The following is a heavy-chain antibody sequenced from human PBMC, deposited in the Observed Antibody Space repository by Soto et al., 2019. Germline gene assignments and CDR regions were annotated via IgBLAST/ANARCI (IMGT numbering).Heavy chain of an antibody. CDR3: ARFSIGADY. V-gene: IGHV4-38-2*01. CDR1: GYSISSGYY. CDR2: IYHSGST. J-gene: IGHJ4*02. Sequence: AETLSLTCAVSGYSISSGYYWGWIRQPPGKGLEWIGSIYHSGSTYYNPSLKSRVTISVDTSKHQFSLKLSSVTAADTAVYYCARFSIGADYWGQGTLVTVSS. D-gene: IGHD2-15*01.